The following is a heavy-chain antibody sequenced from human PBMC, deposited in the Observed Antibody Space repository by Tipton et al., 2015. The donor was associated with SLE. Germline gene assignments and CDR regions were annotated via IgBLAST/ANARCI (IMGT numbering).Heavy chain of an antibody. V-gene: IGHV4-31*03. J-gene: IGHJ3*02. CDR3: ARESRYYESTSYSDAFDI. CDR1: GDPLNSGAYY. D-gene: IGHD3-22*01. CDR2: IYHTGNT. Sequence: TLSLTCTVSGDPLNSGAYYWSWVRQHPGKGLEWIGYIYHTGNTNYNPSLKSRVTISVDTSKNQLSLRLTSVTAADTAVYYCARESRYYESTSYSDAFDIWGRGTTVVVSS.